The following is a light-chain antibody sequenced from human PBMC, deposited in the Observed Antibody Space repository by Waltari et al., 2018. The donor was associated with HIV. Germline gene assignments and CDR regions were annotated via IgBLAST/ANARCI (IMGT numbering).Light chain of an antibody. V-gene: IGKV3D-20*01. CDR2: DAS. Sequence: EIVLTQSPATLSLSPGERATLSCGARQSVSSSYVAWYQQKPGLAPRLLIYDASRRATGIPDRFSGSGSGTDFTLTISRLEPEDFAVYYCQQYGSSLHSFGQGTKLEIK. J-gene: IGKJ2*03. CDR1: QSVSSSY. CDR3: QQYGSSLHS.